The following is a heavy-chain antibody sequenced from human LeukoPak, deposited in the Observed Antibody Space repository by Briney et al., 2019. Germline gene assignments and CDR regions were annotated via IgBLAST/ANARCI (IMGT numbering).Heavy chain of an antibody. J-gene: IGHJ4*02. CDR2: INSDGSST. V-gene: IGHV3-74*01. Sequence: GGSLRLSCAASGFTFSSYWMHWVRQAPGKGLVWVSRINSDGSSTSYADSVKGRFTISRDNAKSTLYLQMNSLRAEDTAVYYCARDQSIAVAGTRNPAGYWGQGTLVTVSS. D-gene: IGHD6-19*01. CDR3: ARDQSIAVAGTRNPAGY. CDR1: GFTFSSYW.